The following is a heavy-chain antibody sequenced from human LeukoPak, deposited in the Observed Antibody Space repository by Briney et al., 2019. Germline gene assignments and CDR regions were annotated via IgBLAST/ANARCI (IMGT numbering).Heavy chain of an antibody. Sequence: GGSLRLSCGASGLIFSNYDMNWVRQAPGKGLEWVSTISGSGGSTYYADSVKGRLSIFRDNSKNTLFLQMNSLRAEDTAVYYCAKGVIGRDDYFDYWGQGTLVTVSS. CDR2: ISGSGGST. D-gene: IGHD1-26*01. J-gene: IGHJ4*02. V-gene: IGHV3-23*01. CDR3: AKGVIGRDDYFDY. CDR1: GLIFSNYD.